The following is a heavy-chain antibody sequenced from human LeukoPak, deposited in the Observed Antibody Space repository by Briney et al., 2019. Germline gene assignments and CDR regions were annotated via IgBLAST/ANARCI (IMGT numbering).Heavy chain of an antibody. J-gene: IGHJ4*02. CDR2: INPIFGTA. D-gene: IGHD2-15*01. V-gene: IGHV1-69*13. Sequence: SVKVSCKASGGTFSSYAISWVRQAPGQGLEWMGGINPIFGTANYAQKFQGRVTITADESTSTAYMELSSLRSEDTAVYYCARENSGGSPYYFDYWGQGTLVTVSS. CDR1: GGTFSSYA. CDR3: ARENSGGSPYYFDY.